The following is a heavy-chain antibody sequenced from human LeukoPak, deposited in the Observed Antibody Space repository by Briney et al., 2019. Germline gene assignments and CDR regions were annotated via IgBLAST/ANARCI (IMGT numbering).Heavy chain of an antibody. Sequence: GGYLRLSCAASGFTFSSYGMHWVRQAPGKGLEWVAVIWYDGSNKYYADSVKGRFTISRDNSKNTLYLQMNSLRAEDTAVYYCAKDLREGTTPIDYWGQGTLVTVSS. CDR3: AKDLREGTTPIDY. J-gene: IGHJ4*02. V-gene: IGHV3-33*06. CDR1: GFTFSSYG. CDR2: IWYDGSNK. D-gene: IGHD4-11*01.